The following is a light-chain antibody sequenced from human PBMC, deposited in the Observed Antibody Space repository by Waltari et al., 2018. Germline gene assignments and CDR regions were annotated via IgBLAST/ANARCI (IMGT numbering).Light chain of an antibody. CDR3: QSTDSSGSYRV. CDR1: ASPQHY. CDR2: KDS. Sequence: SYELTQPPSVSVSPGQTARIPCSGDASPQHYAYWFLQKRATAPVLVICKDSERPAGLPERFSASSSGTTVTLTMSGVQAEDEADYYCQSTDSSGSYRVFGGGTKLTVL. J-gene: IGLJ2*01. V-gene: IGLV3-25*03.